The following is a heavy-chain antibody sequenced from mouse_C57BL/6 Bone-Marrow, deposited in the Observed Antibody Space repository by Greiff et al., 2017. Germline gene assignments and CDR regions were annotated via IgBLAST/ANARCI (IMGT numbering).Heavy chain of an antibody. CDR1: GYSFTGYY. CDR2: IYPYNGVS. D-gene: IGHD1-1*01. CDR3: ARYTYGSSCDWYFDV. V-gene: IGHV1-31*01. Sequence: VQLMESGPELVKPGASVKISCKASGYSFTGYYMHWVKQSHGNILDWIGYIYPYNGVSSYNQKFKGKATLTVDKSSSTAYMELRSLTSEDSAVYYCARYTYGSSCDWYFDVWGTGTTVTVSS. J-gene: IGHJ1*03.